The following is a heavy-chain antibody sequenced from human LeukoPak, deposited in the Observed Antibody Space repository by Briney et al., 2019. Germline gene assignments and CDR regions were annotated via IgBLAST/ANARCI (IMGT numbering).Heavy chain of an antibody. CDR2: ISSSGSTI. J-gene: IGHJ3*02. V-gene: IGHV3-48*03. CDR1: GFTFSSYE. Sequence: GSLRLSCAASGFTFSSYEMNWVRQAPGKGLEWVSYISSSGSTIYYADSVKGRFTISRDNAKNSLYLQMNSLRAEDTAVYYCARGGFGLDAFDIWGQGTMVTVSS. D-gene: IGHD3-10*01. CDR3: ARGGFGLDAFDI.